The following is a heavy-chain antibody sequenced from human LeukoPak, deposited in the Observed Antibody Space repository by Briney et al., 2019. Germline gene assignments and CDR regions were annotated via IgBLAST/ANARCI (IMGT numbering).Heavy chain of an antibody. CDR3: ARHIRYSSSSRVFDY. V-gene: IGHV5-51*01. CDR1: GYSFISYW. J-gene: IGHJ4*02. Sequence: GESLKISSKGSGYSFISYWIGWLRQMPGKGLEGMGIIYPGDSDTRYSPSFQGQVTISADKSISTAYLQWSSLKASDTAMYYCARHIRYSSSSRVFDYWGQGTLVTVSS. D-gene: IGHD6-6*01. CDR2: IYPGDSDT.